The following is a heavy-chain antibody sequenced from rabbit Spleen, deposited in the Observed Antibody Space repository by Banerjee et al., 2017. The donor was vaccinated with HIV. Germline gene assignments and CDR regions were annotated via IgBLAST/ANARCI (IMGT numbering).Heavy chain of an antibody. V-gene: IGHV1S43*01. D-gene: IGHD1-1*01. J-gene: IGHJ4*01. CDR1: GFSFSDRDV. Sequence: QQQLEESGGGLVKPGGTLTLTCKASGFSFSDRDVMCWVRQAPGKGLELIACIYTTSGSTWYASWVNGRFTISRGTSLNTVDLKMTSLTAADTAAYFCAREGSASGFAFNLWGQGTLVTVS. CDR3: AREGSASGFAFNL. CDR2: IYTTSGST.